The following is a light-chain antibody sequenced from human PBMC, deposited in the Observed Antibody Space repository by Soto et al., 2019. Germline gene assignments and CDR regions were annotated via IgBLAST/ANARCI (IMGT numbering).Light chain of an antibody. Sequence: DIQMTQSPSSLSGSLGDRVTISCRTSQTISIYLNWYQQKPGKAPKLLIYAASSLKSGVPSRFSGSGSGTHFTLTINSLQPEDFATYYCQQSYNTPAITFGQGTRLE. J-gene: IGKJ5*01. V-gene: IGKV1-39*01. CDR1: QTISIY. CDR3: QQSYNTPAIT. CDR2: AAS.